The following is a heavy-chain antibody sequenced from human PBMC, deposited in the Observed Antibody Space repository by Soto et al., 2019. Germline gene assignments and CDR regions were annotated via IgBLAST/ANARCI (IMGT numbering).Heavy chain of an antibody. V-gene: IGHV3-7*01. CDR1: GFTFSNYW. Sequence: EVQLVESGGALVQPGGSLRLTCATSGFTFSNYWMTWVRQAPGKGLEWVANINKDGSQTSFVDSVKGRFTIFRDNAKSSLYLQKNSLRGEDTAKNYCVKEIAAAQWGQGTLVTVSS. D-gene: IGHD6-25*01. CDR2: INKDGSQT. J-gene: IGHJ4*02. CDR3: VKEIAAAQ.